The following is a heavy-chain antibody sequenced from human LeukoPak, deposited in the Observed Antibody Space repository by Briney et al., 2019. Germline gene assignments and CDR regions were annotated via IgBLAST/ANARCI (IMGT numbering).Heavy chain of an antibody. CDR3: ARAADPRATIDY. CDR2: IYYSGST. CDR1: GGSISSGGYY. D-gene: IGHD5-12*01. Sequence: SETLSLTCTVSGGSISSGGYYWSWIRQHPGKGLEWIGYIYYSGSTYYNPSLKSRVTISVDTSKNQFSLKLSSVTAADTAVYYCARAADPRATIDYWGQRTLVTVSS. V-gene: IGHV4-31*03. J-gene: IGHJ4*02.